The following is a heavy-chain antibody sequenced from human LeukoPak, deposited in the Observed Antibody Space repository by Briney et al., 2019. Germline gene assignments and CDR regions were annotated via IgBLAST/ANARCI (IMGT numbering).Heavy chain of an antibody. D-gene: IGHD6-13*01. J-gene: IGHJ4*02. V-gene: IGHV3-21*01. CDR3: ARDIATAGHLAFDY. CDR1: EFTFSTYT. CDR2: ISSSGYYI. Sequence: GGSLRLSCAASEFTFSTYTMNWVRQAPGKGLEWVSSISSSGYYIYYADSVKGRFTISRDNAKNSLYLQMNSLRAEDTAVYYCARDIATAGHLAFDYWGQGILVTVSS.